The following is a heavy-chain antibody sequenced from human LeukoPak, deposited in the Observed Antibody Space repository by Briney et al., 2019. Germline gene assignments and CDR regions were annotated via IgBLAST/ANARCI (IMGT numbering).Heavy chain of an antibody. V-gene: IGHV4-61*09. CDR3: ARVTGYMVEDYFDS. D-gene: IGHD6-13*01. CDR2: ICTSGST. CDR1: GGSISSGSYC. Sequence: PSETLSLTCTVSGGSISSGSYCWRWIRQPAGKGLECIGHICTSGSTNYNPSLKSRVIISVDTSKNQFSLRLRSVTAADTAVYYCARVTGYMVEDYFDSWGQGTLVTVSS. J-gene: IGHJ4*02.